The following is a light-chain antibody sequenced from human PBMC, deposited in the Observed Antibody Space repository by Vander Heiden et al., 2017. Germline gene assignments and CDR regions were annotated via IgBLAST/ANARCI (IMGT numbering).Light chain of an antibody. J-gene: IGLJ2*01. CDR1: RGSIDSNL. CDR2: AYN. CDR3: QSYGNTDLVV. Sequence: CMLTHPLSVSESPEETVTISCARSRGSIDSNLVQWYHQRPGSAPTTGSYAYNQRPSWVPARLSGSIDTSTTSASLTSTVLEADDEADYCCQSYGNTDLVVFGGGTKLTVL. V-gene: IGLV6-57*04.